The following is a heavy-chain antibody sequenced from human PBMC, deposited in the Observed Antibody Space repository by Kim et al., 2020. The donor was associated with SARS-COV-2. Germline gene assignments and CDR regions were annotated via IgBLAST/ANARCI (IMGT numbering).Heavy chain of an antibody. V-gene: IGHV3-7*01. CDR1: GFTFSSYW. CDR3: ARASTVTTTTYYYGMDV. J-gene: IGHJ6*02. D-gene: IGHD4-17*01. CDR2: IKQDGSEK. Sequence: GGSRLSCAASGFTFSSYWMSWVRQAPGKGLEWVANIKQDGSEKYYVDSVKGRFTISRDNAKNSLYLQMNSLRAEDTAVYYCARASTVTTTTYYYGMDVWGQGTTVTVSS.